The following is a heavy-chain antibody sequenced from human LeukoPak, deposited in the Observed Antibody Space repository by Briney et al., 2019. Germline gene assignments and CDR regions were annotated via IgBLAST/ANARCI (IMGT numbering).Heavy chain of an antibody. CDR3: ARDREYYDILTGYYIGYYFDY. J-gene: IGHJ4*02. V-gene: IGHV3-21*01. D-gene: IGHD3-9*01. Sequence: GGSLRLSCAASGFTFSSYSMNWVRQAPGKGLEWVSSISSSSSYIYYADSVKGRFTISRGNAKNSLYLQMNSLRAEDTAVYYCARDREYYDILTGYYIGYYFDYWGQGTLVTVSS. CDR2: ISSSSSYI. CDR1: GFTFSSYS.